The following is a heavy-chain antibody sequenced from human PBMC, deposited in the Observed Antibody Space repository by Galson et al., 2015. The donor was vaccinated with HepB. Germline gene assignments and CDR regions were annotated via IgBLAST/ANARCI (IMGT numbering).Heavy chain of an antibody. CDR3: ARDLGDQLLYPAQDY. D-gene: IGHD2-2*02. Sequence: SLRLSCAASGFTFSSYSMNWVRQAPGKGLEWVSSISSSSSYIYYADSVKGRFTISRDNAKNSLYLQMDSLRAEDTAVYYCARDLGDQLLYPAQDYWGQGTLVTVSS. CDR1: GFTFSSYS. CDR2: ISSSSSYI. V-gene: IGHV3-21*01. J-gene: IGHJ4*02.